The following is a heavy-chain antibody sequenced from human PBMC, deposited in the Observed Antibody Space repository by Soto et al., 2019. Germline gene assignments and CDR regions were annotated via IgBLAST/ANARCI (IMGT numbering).Heavy chain of an antibody. CDR1: GASIRGHY. J-gene: IGHJ5*02. V-gene: IGHV4-59*11. Sequence: QVQLQESGPGLVKPSETLSLTCTVSGASIRGHYWNWIRQPPGKGLEWIGYIYYSGSTNYNPSLKSRVTISVDTSKNQFSLKLSSVTAADTAVYYCARAVGEDHTILGLYNWFDPWGQGTQVTVSS. CDR3: ARAVGEDHTILGLYNWFDP. CDR2: IYYSGST. D-gene: IGHD3-3*01.